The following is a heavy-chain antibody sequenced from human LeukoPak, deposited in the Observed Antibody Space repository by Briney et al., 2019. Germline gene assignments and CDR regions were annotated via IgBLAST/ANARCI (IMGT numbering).Heavy chain of an antibody. CDR2: IYTSGGT. CDR3: ARDGIAAAGNWFDP. D-gene: IGHD6-13*01. CDR1: GGSISSYY. Sequence: AETLSLTCTVSGGSISSYYWSWIRQPAGKGLEWIGRIYTSGGTNYNPSLKSRVTMSVDTSKNQFSLKLSSVTAADTAVYYCARDGIAAAGNWFDPWGQGTLVTVSS. V-gene: IGHV4-4*07. J-gene: IGHJ5*02.